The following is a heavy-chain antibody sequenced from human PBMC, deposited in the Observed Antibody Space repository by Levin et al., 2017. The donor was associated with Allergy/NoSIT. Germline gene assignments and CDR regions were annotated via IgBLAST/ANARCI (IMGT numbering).Heavy chain of an antibody. CDR2: IIPIFGTA. Sequence: GGSLRLSCKASGGTFSSYAISWVRQAPGQGLEWMGGIIPIFGTANYAQKFQGRVTITADESTSTAYMELSSLRSEDTAVYYCARSRDTAMVNLHYYYGMDVWGQGTTVTVSS. CDR1: GGTFSSYA. V-gene: IGHV1-69*01. J-gene: IGHJ6*02. CDR3: ARSRDTAMVNLHYYYGMDV. D-gene: IGHD5-18*01.